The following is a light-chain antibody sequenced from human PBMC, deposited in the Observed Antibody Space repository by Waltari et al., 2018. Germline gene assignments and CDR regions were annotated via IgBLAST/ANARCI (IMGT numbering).Light chain of an antibody. CDR3: NSYSSSSSLVL. CDR1: SSAVGTYTY. Sequence: QSALTQPASVSGSPGQSITISCTGTSSAVGTYTYVSWYQQHPGKAPKLMIYDVSNRPSGVSDRFSGSKSGNTASLTISGLQAEDEADYYCNSYSSSSSLVLFGGGTKLTVV. J-gene: IGLJ2*01. CDR2: DVS. V-gene: IGLV2-14*03.